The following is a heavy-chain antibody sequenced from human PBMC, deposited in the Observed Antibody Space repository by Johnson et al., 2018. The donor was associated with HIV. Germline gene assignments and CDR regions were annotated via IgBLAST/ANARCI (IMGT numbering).Heavy chain of an antibody. Sequence: VQLVESGGGLVKPGGSLRLSCTVSGFTFSNAWMNWVRQAPRKGLEWVGRIKSKTDGGTTDYAAPVKGRFIISRDDSKNTLYLQMNSLRAKDTALYYSVRGGGYCSNGVCFDAFDIWGQGTMVTVSS. CDR2: IKSKTDGGTT. CDR1: GFTFSNAW. V-gene: IGHV3-15*05. J-gene: IGHJ3*02. CDR3: VRGGGYCSNGVCFDAFDI. D-gene: IGHD2-8*01.